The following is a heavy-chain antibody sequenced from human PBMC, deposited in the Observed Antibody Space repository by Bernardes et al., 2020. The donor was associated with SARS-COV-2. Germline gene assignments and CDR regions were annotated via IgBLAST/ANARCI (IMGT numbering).Heavy chain of an antibody. D-gene: IGHD4-4*01. CDR3: ARGFYSIPVEKYYYGMDV. J-gene: IGHJ6*02. V-gene: IGHV4-59*01. CDR1: GGSISTYY. Sequence: SETLSLTCTVSGGSISTYYWSWIRQAPGKGLKWIGYIYYSGSTNYNPSLKSRVTISVDTSKNQFSLRLSSVTAADTAVYSCARGFYSIPVEKYYYGMDVWGQGTTVTVSS. CDR2: IYYSGST.